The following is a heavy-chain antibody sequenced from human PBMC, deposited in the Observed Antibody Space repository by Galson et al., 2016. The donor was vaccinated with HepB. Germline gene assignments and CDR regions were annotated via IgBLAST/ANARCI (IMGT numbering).Heavy chain of an antibody. CDR3: MRFRPNPKPRDFYYGIDG. CDR1: GYSFTSYL. CDR2: IYPGDSDT. V-gene: IGHV5-51*01. Sequence: QSGAEVKKPGESLKISCKAFGYSFTSYLIGWVRQTPGKGLEWMGMIYPGDSDTKYSPSPQGHISFSVDRSINNAFLHWNSLQATATALYYCMRFRPNPKPRDFYYGIDGWGQGTTVTVSS. D-gene: IGHD1-14*01. J-gene: IGHJ6*02.